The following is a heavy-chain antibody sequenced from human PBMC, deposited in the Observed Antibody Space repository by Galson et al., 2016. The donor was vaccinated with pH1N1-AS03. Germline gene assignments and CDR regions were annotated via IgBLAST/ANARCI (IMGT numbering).Heavy chain of an antibody. Sequence: SLRLSCAASGFTFSNAWMSWVRQAPGKGLEWVGRLKSKFDGGTADYAAPVKDRFTISRDDSKKMLYLQMNNLKTEDTAMYYCTTDDGPYYGLDVWGQGTTVTVSS. CDR2: LKSKFDGGTA. D-gene: IGHD5-24*01. CDR3: TTDDGPYYGLDV. V-gene: IGHV3-15*01. J-gene: IGHJ6*02. CDR1: GFTFSNAW.